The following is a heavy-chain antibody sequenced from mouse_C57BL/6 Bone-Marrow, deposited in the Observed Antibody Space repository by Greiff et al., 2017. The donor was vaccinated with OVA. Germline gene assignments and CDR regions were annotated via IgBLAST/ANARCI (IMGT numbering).Heavy chain of an antibody. CDR3: ERYGNYPS. Sequence: QVQLQQPGAELVKPGASVMLSCKASGYTFTSYWMHWVKQRPGQGLEWIGMIHPNSGSTNYNEKFKSKATLTVDKSSRPAYMQLSSLTSEDSAVYYCERYGNYPSWGQGTSVTVSS. J-gene: IGHJ4*01. CDR1: GYTFTSYW. V-gene: IGHV1-64*01. D-gene: IGHD2-1*01. CDR2: IHPNSGST.